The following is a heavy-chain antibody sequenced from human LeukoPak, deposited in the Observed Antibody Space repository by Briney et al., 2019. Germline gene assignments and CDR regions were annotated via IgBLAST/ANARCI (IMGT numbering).Heavy chain of an antibody. V-gene: IGHV3-21*01. CDR3: ARGKTTVTTWFDP. CDR1: GFTFSSYS. Sequence: GGSLRLSCAASGFTFSSYSMNWVRQAPGKGLEWVSSISSSSSYIYYADSVKGRFTISRDNAKNSLYLQMNSLRAEDTAVYYCARGKTTVTTWFDPWGQGTLVTVSS. J-gene: IGHJ5*02. D-gene: IGHD4-17*01. CDR2: ISSSSSYI.